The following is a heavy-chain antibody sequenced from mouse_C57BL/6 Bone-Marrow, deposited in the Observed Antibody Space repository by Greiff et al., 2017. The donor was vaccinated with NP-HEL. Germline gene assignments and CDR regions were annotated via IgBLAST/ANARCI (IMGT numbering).Heavy chain of an antibody. CDR3: ARGGPTIVTTAY. V-gene: IGHV1-26*01. D-gene: IGHD2-5*01. CDR1: GYTFTDYY. J-gene: IGHJ3*01. CDR2: INPNNGGT. Sequence: EVQLQQSGPELVKPGASVKISCKASGYTFTDYYMNWVKQSHGKSLEWIGDINPNNGGTSYNQKFKGKATLTVDKSSSTAYMELRSLTSEDSAVYYCARGGPTIVTTAYWGQGTLVTVSA.